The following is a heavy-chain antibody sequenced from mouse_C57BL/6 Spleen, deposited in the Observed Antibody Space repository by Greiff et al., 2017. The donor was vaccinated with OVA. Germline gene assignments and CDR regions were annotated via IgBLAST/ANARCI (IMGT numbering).Heavy chain of an antibody. Sequence: VQVVESGPGLVAPSQSLSITCTVSGFSLTSYAISWVRQPPGQGLEWLGVIWTGGGTNYNSALISRLSISKDNSKSQVFLKMNSLQTDDTARYYCARTPLAGTGAMDYWGQGTSVTVSS. CDR2: IWTGGGT. D-gene: IGHD4-1*01. CDR1: GFSLTSYA. J-gene: IGHJ4*01. V-gene: IGHV2-9-1*01. CDR3: ARTPLAGTGAMDY.